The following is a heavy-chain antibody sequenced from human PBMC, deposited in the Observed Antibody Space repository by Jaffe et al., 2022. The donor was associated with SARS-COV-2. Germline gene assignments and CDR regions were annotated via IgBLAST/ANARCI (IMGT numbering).Heavy chain of an antibody. CDR2: ISGSGATI. J-gene: IGHJ4*02. D-gene: IGHD6-19*01. V-gene: IGHV3-23*01. Sequence: EVQLLESGGGLVQPGGSLRLSCAASGFTFGSYAMSWMRQVPGKGLEWVSSISGSGATIYYADSVQGRFTISRDHSKTTLYLHMRSLRVEDTAIYYCVKLAGQGWYPHIWGRGSLVTVSP. CDR3: VKLAGQGWYPHI. CDR1: GFTFGSYA.